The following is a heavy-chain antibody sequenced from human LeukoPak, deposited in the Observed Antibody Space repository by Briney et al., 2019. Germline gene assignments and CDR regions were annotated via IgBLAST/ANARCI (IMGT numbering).Heavy chain of an antibody. CDR1: GFTFSNYV. V-gene: IGHV3-23*01. Sequence: WGSLRLTCAASGFTFSNYVMNWVRQPAGKGQEWVAAISDSDGDTYYADSVKSRFTISRDNSKNTLYLQMNSLRAEDTAIYYCAKRCLSSYYFVYWGQGTLVTVSS. D-gene: IGHD2/OR15-2a*01. CDR3: AKRCLSSYYFVY. CDR2: ISDSDGDT. J-gene: IGHJ4*02.